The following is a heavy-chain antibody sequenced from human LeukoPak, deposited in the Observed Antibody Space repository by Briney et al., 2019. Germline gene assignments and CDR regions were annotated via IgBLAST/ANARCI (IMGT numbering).Heavy chain of an antibody. CDR2: IYYSGIT. Sequence: SETLSLTCTVSGLSISTYYWTWIRHPPERGLEWIGYIYYSGITNYHPSLQRRLTMSVDTSKNQFYLKLNSVTAADTAVYYCARYNWIKTGFGPWGQGTLVTVSS. J-gene: IGHJ5*02. CDR3: ARYNWIKTGFGP. D-gene: IGHD1-20*01. CDR1: GLSISTYY. V-gene: IGHV4-59*01.